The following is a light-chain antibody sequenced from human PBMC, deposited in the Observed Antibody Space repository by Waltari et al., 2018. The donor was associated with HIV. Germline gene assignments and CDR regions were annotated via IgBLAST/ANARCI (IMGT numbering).Light chain of an antibody. CDR2: EVS. V-gene: IGLV2-8*01. CDR1: SREVGSHKT. Sequence: QSALTQPPSASGSPGPSVTMSSTATSREVGSHKTVHCYQQHPGKAPKPMIYEVSKRPSGVPDRFSGSKSGNTASLTFSGLQADDEADYYCSSYGGSNKPVVVGGGTKLTVL. J-gene: IGLJ2*01. CDR3: SSYGGSNKPVV.